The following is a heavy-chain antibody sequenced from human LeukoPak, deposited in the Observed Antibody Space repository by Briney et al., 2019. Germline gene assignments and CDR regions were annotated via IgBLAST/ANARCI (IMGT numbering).Heavy chain of an antibody. J-gene: IGHJ4*02. Sequence: PGGFLRLSCAASGFTFDDYAMHWVRQAPGKGLEWVSLVSGDGGSTYYADSVKGRFTISRDNSKNSLYLQMNSLRTEDTALYYCAKDHYYDSTHFDYWGQGTLVTVSS. V-gene: IGHV3-43*02. D-gene: IGHD3-22*01. CDR2: VSGDGGST. CDR3: AKDHYYDSTHFDY. CDR1: GFTFDDYA.